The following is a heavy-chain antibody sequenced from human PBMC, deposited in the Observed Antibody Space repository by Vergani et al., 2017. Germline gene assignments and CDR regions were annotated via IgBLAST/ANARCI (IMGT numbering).Heavy chain of an antibody. CDR1: GGSFSGYY. CDR3: ARSARLNWFDP. V-gene: IGHV4-59*10. CDR2: IYTSGST. J-gene: IGHJ5*02. Sequence: QVQLQQWGAGLLKPSETLSLTCAVYGGSFSGYYWSWIRQPAGKGLEWIGRIYTSGSTNYNPSLKSRVTISVDTSKNQFSLKLSSVTAADTAVYYCARSARLNWFDPWGQGTLVTVSS.